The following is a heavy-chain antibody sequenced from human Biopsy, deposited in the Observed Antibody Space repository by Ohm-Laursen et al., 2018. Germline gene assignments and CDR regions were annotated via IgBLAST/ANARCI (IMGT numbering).Heavy chain of an antibody. J-gene: IGHJ5*02. V-gene: IGHV1-8*01. CDR1: GYSFSTYD. CDR2: MIPSSGKT. CDR3: ARGYSRRVSIFEASIYWFDT. Sequence: ATVKISCKVSGYSFSTYDVNWVRQARGQGLEWMGWMIPSSGKTGYAQRFQGRVTLTMNTSISTAYMELSGLRSEDTAVYFCARGYSRRVSIFEASIYWFDTWGQGTLVTVSS. D-gene: IGHD6-6*01.